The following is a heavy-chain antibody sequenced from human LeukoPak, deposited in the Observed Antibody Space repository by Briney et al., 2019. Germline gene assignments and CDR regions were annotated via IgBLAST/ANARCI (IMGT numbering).Heavy chain of an antibody. V-gene: IGHV1-2*02. CDR1: GNSFTDHY. CDR3: ARDQPKNYFDY. Sequence: ASVKVSCTSSGNSFTDHYTHWVRQAPGQGLEWMRWINPLNGGANYAQKFQGRVTITRDMSISTAYLELSSLRPDDTAVYYCARDQPKNYFDYWGQGTLVTVSS. J-gene: IGHJ4*02. CDR2: INPLNGGA.